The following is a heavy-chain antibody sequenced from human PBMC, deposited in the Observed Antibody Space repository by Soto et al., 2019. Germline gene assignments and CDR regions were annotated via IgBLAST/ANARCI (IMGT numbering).Heavy chain of an antibody. D-gene: IGHD3-9*01. J-gene: IGHJ6*03. CDR1: GGSISSYY. V-gene: IGHV4-59*08. CDR2: IYYSGST. CDR3: ARQGQSYDILTGYYTNYYYYYMDV. Sequence: SETLSLTCTVSGGSISSYYWSWIRQPPGKGLEWIGYIYYSGSTNYNPSLKSRVTISVDTSKNQFSLKLSSVTAADTAVYYCARQGQSYDILTGYYTNYYYYYMDVWGKGTTVTVSS.